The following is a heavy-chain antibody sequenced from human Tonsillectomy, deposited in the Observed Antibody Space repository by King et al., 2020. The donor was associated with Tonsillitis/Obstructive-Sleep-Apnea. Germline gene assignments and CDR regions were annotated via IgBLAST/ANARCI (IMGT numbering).Heavy chain of an antibody. V-gene: IGHV3-33*01. Sequence: GQLVQSGGGVVQPGRSLRLSCAASGFTFSTYGMHWVRQAPGKGLEWVAVIWYDGSNKHYGDSVKGRFTISRDNSKNTLYLQMNSLRAADTAVYYCARSSKLVRVEAATAIDYWGQGTLVTVSS. CDR2: IWYDGSNK. J-gene: IGHJ4*02. D-gene: IGHD2-2*02. CDR3: ARSSKLVRVEAATAIDY. CDR1: GFTFSTYG.